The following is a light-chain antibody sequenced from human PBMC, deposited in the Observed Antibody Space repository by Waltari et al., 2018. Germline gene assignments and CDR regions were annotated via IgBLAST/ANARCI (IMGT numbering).Light chain of an antibody. CDR3: NSRDNSINHRV. Sequence: SSELTQDPAVSVALGQTVRITCQGDSLRTYYGSWYQQKPGQAPILIVYGRNNRPSGNPDRFSGSSSGNTASLTIAGAQAEDEAVYYYNSRDNSINHRVFGGGTKLTVL. CDR1: SLRTYY. CDR2: GRN. J-gene: IGLJ2*01. V-gene: IGLV3-19*01.